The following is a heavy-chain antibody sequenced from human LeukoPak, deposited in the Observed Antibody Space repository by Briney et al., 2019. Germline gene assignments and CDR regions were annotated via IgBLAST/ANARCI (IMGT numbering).Heavy chain of an antibody. CDR3: ARHSLVASGTYYYGMDV. CDR2: IYFSGAT. D-gene: IGHD3-10*01. J-gene: IGHJ6*02. V-gene: IGHV4-59*08. Sequence: SETLSLTCTVSGGSISSYYWSWIRQPPGKGLEWIGYIYFSGATNYNPSLKSRVTISVDTSKNQFSLRLSSVTAAGTAVYYCARHSLVASGTYYYGMDVWGQGITVTVSS. CDR1: GGSISSYY.